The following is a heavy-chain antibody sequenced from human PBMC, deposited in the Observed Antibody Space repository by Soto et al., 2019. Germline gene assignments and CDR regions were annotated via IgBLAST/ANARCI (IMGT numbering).Heavy chain of an antibody. J-gene: IGHJ4*02. CDR3: AKDSSAFIVAVGY. D-gene: IGHD5-12*01. CDR2: ISWNSGNI. V-gene: IGHV3-9*01. Sequence: EVQLVESGGGLVQPGRSLRLSCAASGFTFDDYAMHLVRQAPGKGLEWVSGISWNSGNIGYADSVKGRFTISRDNAKNPLYLQMNSLRAEDTALYYCAKDSSAFIVAVGYWGQGTLVTVSS. CDR1: GFTFDDYA.